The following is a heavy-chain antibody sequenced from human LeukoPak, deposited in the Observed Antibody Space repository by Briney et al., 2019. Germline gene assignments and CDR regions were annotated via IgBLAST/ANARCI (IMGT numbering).Heavy chain of an antibody. V-gene: IGHV3-23*01. D-gene: IGHD3-10*01. J-gene: IGHJ4*02. CDR2: ISGSGGST. CDR1: GLTFSSYA. CDR3: AKGLPRRGFDY. Sequence: GGSLRLSCAASGLTFSSYAMSWVRQAPGKGLEWVAAISGSGGSTYYADSVKGRFTISRDNSKNSLYLQMNSLRAEDTAVYYCAKGLPRRGFDYWGQGTLVTASS.